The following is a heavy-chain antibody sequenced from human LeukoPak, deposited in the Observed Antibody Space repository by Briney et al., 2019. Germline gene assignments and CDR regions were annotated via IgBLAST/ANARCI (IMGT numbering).Heavy chain of an antibody. D-gene: IGHD2-2*01. CDR3: AGDHLYCSSTSCYGGPFDY. CDR1: GGSFSGYY. CDR2: INHSGST. Sequence: SETLSLTCAVYGGSFSGYYWSWIRQPPGKGLEWIGEINHSGSTNYNPSLKSRVTISVDTSKNQFSLKLSSVTAADTAVYCCAGDHLYCSSTSCYGGPFDYWGQGTLVTVSS. J-gene: IGHJ4*02. V-gene: IGHV4-34*01.